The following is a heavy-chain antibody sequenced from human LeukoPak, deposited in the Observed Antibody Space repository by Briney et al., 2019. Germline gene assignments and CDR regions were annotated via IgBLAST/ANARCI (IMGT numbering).Heavy chain of an antibody. CDR3: ARGRLLWFGESTYYMDV. Sequence: PGGSLRLSCAASGFTFSSYWMRWVRQAPGNGLVWVSRINSDGSSTSYADSVKGRFTISRDNAKNTLYLQMNNLRAEDTAVYYCARGRLLWFGESTYYMDVWGKGTTVTVSS. CDR2: INSDGSST. V-gene: IGHV3-74*01. D-gene: IGHD3-10*01. J-gene: IGHJ6*03. CDR1: GFTFSSYW.